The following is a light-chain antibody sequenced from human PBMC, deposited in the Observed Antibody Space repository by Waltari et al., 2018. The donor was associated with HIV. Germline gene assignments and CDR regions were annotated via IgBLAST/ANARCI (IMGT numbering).Light chain of an antibody. J-gene: IGLJ2*01. CDR2: DDY. CDR3: GTWDSSLSAGI. V-gene: IGLV1-51*01. Sequence: QSVLTQPPSVSAAPGQKVTISCSGSTPYIRSRYVFWYQQLPGTSPKLLIYDDYKRPSGIPDRFSGSKSGTSATLAITGLQTGDEADYYCGTWDSSLSAGIFGGGTKLTVL. CDR1: TPYIRSRY.